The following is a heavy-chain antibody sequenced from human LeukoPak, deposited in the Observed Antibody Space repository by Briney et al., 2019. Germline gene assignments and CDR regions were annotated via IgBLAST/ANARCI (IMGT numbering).Heavy chain of an antibody. V-gene: IGHV4-61*02. CDR2: IYTSGST. Sequence: PSQTLSLTCTVSGGSISSGSYHWSWIRQPAGKGLEWIGRIYTSGSTDYNPSLKSRVTISVDTSKNQFSLRLTSVTGADTAVYYCARGRGYMDVWGKGTTVTVSS. CDR3: ARGRGYMDV. J-gene: IGHJ6*03. CDR1: GGSISSGSYH.